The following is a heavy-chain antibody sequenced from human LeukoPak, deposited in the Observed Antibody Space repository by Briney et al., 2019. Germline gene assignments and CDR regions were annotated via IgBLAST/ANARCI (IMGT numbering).Heavy chain of an antibody. Sequence: PGGSLRLSCAASGFTFSSYAMSWVRQAPGKGLEWVSAISGSGGSTYYADSVKGRFTISRDNSKNTLYLQMNSLRAEDRAVYYCAKPKDSSGYYSVFDYWGQGTLVTVSS. CDR1: GFTFSSYA. D-gene: IGHD3-22*01. J-gene: IGHJ4*02. V-gene: IGHV3-23*01. CDR2: ISGSGGST. CDR3: AKPKDSSGYYSVFDY.